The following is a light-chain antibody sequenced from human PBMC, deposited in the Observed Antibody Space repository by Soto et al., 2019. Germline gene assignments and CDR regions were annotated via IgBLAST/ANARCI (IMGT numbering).Light chain of an antibody. J-gene: IGKJ2*01. V-gene: IGKV3-11*01. CDR2: DAS. CDR3: QQRSNWPGT. CDR1: QSVSRY. Sequence: EIVLTQSPATLSLSPGERATLSCRASQSVSRYLAWYQQKPGQAPRLLIYDASNRATGIPARFSGSGSGTDFTLTISSLEPEDFAVYYCQQRSNWPGTFGQGTQLESK.